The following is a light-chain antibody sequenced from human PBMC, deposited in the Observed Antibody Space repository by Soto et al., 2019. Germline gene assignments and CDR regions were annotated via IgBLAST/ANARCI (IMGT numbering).Light chain of an antibody. CDR2: LGS. J-gene: IGKJ1*01. CDR1: QSLLHSDGYNY. V-gene: IGKV2-28*01. Sequence: DLVMTQSPLSLPVTPGEPASISCRSSQSLLHSDGYNYLDWYLQKPGQSPQLLVYLGSNRASGVPDRFSGSGSGTDFTLKISRVEAEDVGVYYCMQALQTPRTFGQGTTVEIK. CDR3: MQALQTPRT.